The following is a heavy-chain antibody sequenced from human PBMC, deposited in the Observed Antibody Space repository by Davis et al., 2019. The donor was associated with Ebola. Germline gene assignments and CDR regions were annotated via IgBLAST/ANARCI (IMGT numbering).Heavy chain of an antibody. Sequence: SETLSLTCTVSGYSISSGYYWGWIRQPPGKGLEWIGSIYHSGSTNYNPSLKSRVTISVDTSKNQFSLKLSSVTAADTAVYYCARGPGVRFLEWFLFDYWGQGTLVTVSS. CDR3: ARGPGVRFLEWFLFDY. V-gene: IGHV4-38-2*02. J-gene: IGHJ4*02. CDR2: IYHSGST. CDR1: GYSISSGYY. D-gene: IGHD3-3*01.